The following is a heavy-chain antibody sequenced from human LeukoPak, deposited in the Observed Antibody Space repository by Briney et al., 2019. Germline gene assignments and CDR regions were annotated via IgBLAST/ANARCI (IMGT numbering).Heavy chain of an antibody. CDR2: IYYSGST. CDR1: GGSIRSNSYY. J-gene: IGHJ4*02. V-gene: IGHV4-39*02. D-gene: IGHD6-13*01. Sequence: SETLSLTCTVSGGSIRSNSYYWGWIRQPPGKGLEWIGSIYYSGSTYYNPSLKSRVTISVDTSKNHFSLRLSSVTAADTAVYFCVRSGQLAFDFWGQGTLVTVSS. CDR3: VRSGQLAFDF.